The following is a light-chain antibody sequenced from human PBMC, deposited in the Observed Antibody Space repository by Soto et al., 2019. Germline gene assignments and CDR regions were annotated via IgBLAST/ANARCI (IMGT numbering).Light chain of an antibody. CDR2: DEF. Sequence: EIVLTQSPGTLSLSPGERVTLSCRASQSVSNNYLAWYQQKPGQAPRLLIYDEFSRVTGIPDRFSGSGSGTDVTLTISRLETEDFAGYYCQQYGNSNSRTFGQGTRVEIK. CDR3: QQYGNSNSRT. V-gene: IGKV3-20*01. J-gene: IGKJ1*01. CDR1: QSVSNNY.